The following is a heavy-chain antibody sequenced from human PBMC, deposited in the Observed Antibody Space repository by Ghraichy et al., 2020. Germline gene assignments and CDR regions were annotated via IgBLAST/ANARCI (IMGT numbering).Heavy chain of an antibody. D-gene: IGHD3-9*01. CDR1: GFTFSSYA. CDR2: ISGSGGST. CDR3: AKGDTYYDILTGYFTDYYYYYGMDV. V-gene: IGHV3-23*01. Sequence: GGSLRLSCAASGFTFSSYAMSWVRQAPGKGLEWVSAISGSGGSTYYADSVKGRFTISRDNSKNTLYLQMNSLRAEDTAVYYCAKGDTYYDILTGYFTDYYYYYGMDVWGQGTTVTVSS. J-gene: IGHJ6*02.